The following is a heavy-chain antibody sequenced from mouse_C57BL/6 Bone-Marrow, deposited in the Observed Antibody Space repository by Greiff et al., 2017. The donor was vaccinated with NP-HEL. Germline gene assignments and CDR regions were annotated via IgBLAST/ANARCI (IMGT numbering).Heavy chain of an antibody. CDR2: IDPSDSYT. V-gene: IGHV1-50*01. CDR1: GYTFTSYW. Sequence: QVQLQQPGAELVKPGASVKLSCKASGYTFTSYWMQWVKQRPGQGLEWIGEIDPSDSYTNYNQKFKGKATLTVDTSSSTAYMQLSSLTSEDSAVYYCAIYEYDDDYWGQGTTLTVSS. CDR3: AIYEYDDDY. D-gene: IGHD2-4*01. J-gene: IGHJ2*01.